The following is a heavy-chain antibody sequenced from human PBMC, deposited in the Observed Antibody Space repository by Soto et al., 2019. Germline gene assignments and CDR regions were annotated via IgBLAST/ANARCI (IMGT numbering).Heavy chain of an antibody. Sequence: QVQLVQSGAEVKKPGASVKVSCKASGYTFTGYYMHWVRQAPGQGLEWMGWINPNSGGTNYAQKFQGWVTMTRETSISTAYMELSRLRSDDTAVYYCARASSTTATDQYYYYYYMDVWGKGTTVTVSS. D-gene: IGHD4-4*01. CDR1: GYTFTGYY. CDR3: ARASSTTATDQYYYYYYMDV. CDR2: INPNSGGT. V-gene: IGHV1-2*04. J-gene: IGHJ6*03.